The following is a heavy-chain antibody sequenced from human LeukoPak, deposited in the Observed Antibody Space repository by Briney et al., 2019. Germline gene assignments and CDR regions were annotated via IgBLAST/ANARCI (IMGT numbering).Heavy chain of an antibody. Sequence: PSETLSLTCTVSGGXISSYYWSWIRQPPGKGLEWIGYIYYSGSTNYNPSLKSRVTISVDTSKNQFSLKLNSVTAADTAVYYCARVWTAYDYWGQGTLVTVSS. CDR3: ARVWTAYDY. J-gene: IGHJ4*02. D-gene: IGHD3/OR15-3a*01. CDR2: IYYSGST. V-gene: IGHV4-59*01. CDR1: GGXISSYY.